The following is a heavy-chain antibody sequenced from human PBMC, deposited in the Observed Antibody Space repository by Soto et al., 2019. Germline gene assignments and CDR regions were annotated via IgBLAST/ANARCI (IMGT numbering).Heavy chain of an antibody. CDR2: ISAYNGNT. V-gene: IGHV1-18*01. Sequence: ASVKVSCKASGYTFPSYGISWLRQAPGQRLEWMGWISAYNGNTNYAQKLQGRVTMTTDTSTSTAYMELRSLGADDAAVYYGGRAYSGSTYYYDGMDVWGQGTTVTVSS. CDR1: GYTFPSYG. CDR3: GRAYSGSTYYYDGMDV. J-gene: IGHJ6*02. D-gene: IGHD1-26*01.